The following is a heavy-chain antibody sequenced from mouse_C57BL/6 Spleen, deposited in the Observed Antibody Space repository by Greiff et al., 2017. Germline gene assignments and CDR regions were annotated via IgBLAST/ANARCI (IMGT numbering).Heavy chain of an antibody. CDR1: GYTFTDHT. D-gene: IGHD1-1*01. J-gene: IGHJ4*01. V-gene: IGHV1-78*01. CDR2: IYPRDGST. Sequence: QVQLQQSDAELVKPGASVTISCKVSGYTFTDHTIHWMKQRPEQGLEWIGYIYPRDGSTKYNEKFKGKATLTADKSSSTAYMQLNSLTSEDSAVYFCARVPPYGSSFYYAMDYWGQGTSVTVSS. CDR3: ARVPPYGSSFYYAMDY.